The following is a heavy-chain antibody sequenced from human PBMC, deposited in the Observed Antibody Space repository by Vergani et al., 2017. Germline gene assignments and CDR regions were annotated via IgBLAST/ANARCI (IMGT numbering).Heavy chain of an antibody. CDR2: ISSSSSYI. Sequence: EVQLVESGGGLVKPGGSLRLSCAASGFTFSSYSMNWVRQAPGKGLEWVSSISSSSSYIYYADSVKGRFTISRDNAKNSLYLQMKSLRAEDTAVYYCARDAKNWGRDAFDIWGQGTMVTVSS. CDR3: ARDAKNWGRDAFDI. CDR1: GFTFSSYS. D-gene: IGHD7-27*01. V-gene: IGHV3-21*01. J-gene: IGHJ3*02.